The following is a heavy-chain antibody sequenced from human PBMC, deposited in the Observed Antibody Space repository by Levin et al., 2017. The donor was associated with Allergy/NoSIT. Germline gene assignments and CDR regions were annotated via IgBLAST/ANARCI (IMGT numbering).Heavy chain of an antibody. CDR3: ARVFRWPDASMGFDY. CDR1: GYSFTSYW. D-gene: IGHD2-15*01. CDR2: IYPGDSDT. V-gene: IGHV5-51*01. Sequence: PGGSLRLSCKGSGYSFTSYWIGWVRQMPGKGLEWMGIIYPGDSDTRYSPSFQGQVTISADKSISTAYLQWSSLKASDTAMYYCARVFRWPDASMGFDYWGQGTLVTVSS. J-gene: IGHJ4*02.